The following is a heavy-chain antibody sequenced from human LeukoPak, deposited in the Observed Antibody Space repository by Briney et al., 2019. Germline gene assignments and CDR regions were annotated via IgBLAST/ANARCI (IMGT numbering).Heavy chain of an antibody. CDR3: ARGRSYDFWSGYSY. CDR2: MNPNSGNT. Sequence: ASLKVSCKASGYTFTSYDINWVRQATGQGLECMGWMNPNSGNTGYAQKFQGRVTMTRNTSISTAYMELSSLRSEDTAVYYCARGRSYDFWSGYSYWGQGTLVTVSS. J-gene: IGHJ4*02. V-gene: IGHV1-8*01. CDR1: GYTFTSYD. D-gene: IGHD3-3*01.